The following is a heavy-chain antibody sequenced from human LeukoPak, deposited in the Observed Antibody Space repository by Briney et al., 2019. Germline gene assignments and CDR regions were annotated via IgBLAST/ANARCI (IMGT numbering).Heavy chain of an antibody. Sequence: ASVKVSCKASGYTFTGYYMHWVRQAPGQGLEWMGRINPNSGGTNYGQKFQGRVTMTRDTSISTAYMELSRLRSDDTAVYYCARDTEYYDFWSGYLNAAYDYWGQGTLVTVSS. CDR1: GYTFTGYY. CDR2: INPNSGGT. J-gene: IGHJ4*02. D-gene: IGHD3-3*01. CDR3: ARDTEYYDFWSGYLNAAYDY. V-gene: IGHV1-2*06.